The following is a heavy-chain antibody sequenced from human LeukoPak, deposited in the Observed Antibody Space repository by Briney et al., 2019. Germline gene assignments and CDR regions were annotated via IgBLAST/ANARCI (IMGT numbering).Heavy chain of an antibody. J-gene: IGHJ4*02. CDR1: GFTFSDYY. CDR2: ISSSGSTI. Sequence: GGSLRLSCAASGFTFSDYYMSWIRQAPGKGLEWVSYISSSGSTIYYADSVKGRFSISRDNSNNTLYLQMNSLRAEDTAVYYCAKRTGRDTREYWGQGTLVTVSS. CDR3: AKRTGRDTREY. V-gene: IGHV3-11*01. D-gene: IGHD5-18*01.